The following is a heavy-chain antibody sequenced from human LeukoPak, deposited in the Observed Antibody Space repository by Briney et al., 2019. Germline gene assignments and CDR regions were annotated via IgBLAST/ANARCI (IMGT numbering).Heavy chain of an antibody. D-gene: IGHD3-16*01. CDR3: ARDKFGDSTIGY. CDR2: ISSSSSYI. CDR1: GFTFSSYS. V-gene: IGHV3-21*01. J-gene: IGHJ4*02. Sequence: GGSLRLSCAASGFTFSSYSMNWVRQAPGKGLEWVSSISSSSSYIYYADSVKGRFTISRDNAKNSLYLQMNSLRAEDTAVYYCARDKFGDSTIGYWGQGTLVTVSP.